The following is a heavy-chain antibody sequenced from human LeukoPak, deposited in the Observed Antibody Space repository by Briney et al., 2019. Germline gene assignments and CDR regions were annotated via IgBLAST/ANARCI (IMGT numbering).Heavy chain of an antibody. D-gene: IGHD1-26*01. CDR2: IYYSGST. Sequence: LXWIGNIYYSGSTYYNPSLKSRVTMSVDTSKNQFFLKLNSVTAADTAVYYCARGRPYSGGYHLDYWGQGTLVTVSA. CDR3: ARGRPYSGGYHLDY. V-gene: IGHV4-39*01. J-gene: IGHJ4*02.